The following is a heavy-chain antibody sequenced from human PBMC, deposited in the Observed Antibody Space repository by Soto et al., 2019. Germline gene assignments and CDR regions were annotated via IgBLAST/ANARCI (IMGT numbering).Heavy chain of an antibody. CDR3: ARRIPFGYGMDV. J-gene: IGHJ6*02. CDR1: GFTFSSYA. V-gene: IGHV3-64*01. Sequence: EVQLVESGGGLVQPGGSLRLSCAASGFTFSSYAMHWVRQAPGKGLEYVSAITSNGGNTDYASSVKGRFTISRDNSKNTLYLLMGSLRAEDMAVYYCARRIPFGYGMDVWGQGTTVTVSS. D-gene: IGHD2-21*01. CDR2: ITSNGGNT.